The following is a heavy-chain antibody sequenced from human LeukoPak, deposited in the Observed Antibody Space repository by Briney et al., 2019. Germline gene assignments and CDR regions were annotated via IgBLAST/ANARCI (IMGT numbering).Heavy chain of an antibody. J-gene: IGHJ3*02. CDR3: AAKNYYYCSSTSCYENAFDI. V-gene: IGHV1-58*01. D-gene: IGHD2-2*01. Sequence: EASVKVSCKASGFTFTSSAVQWVRQARGQRLEWIGWIVVGSGNTNYAQKFQERVTITRDMSTSTAYMELSSLRSEDTAVYYCAAKNYYYCSSTSCYENAFDIWGQGTMVTVSS. CDR2: IVVGSGNT. CDR1: GFTFTSSA.